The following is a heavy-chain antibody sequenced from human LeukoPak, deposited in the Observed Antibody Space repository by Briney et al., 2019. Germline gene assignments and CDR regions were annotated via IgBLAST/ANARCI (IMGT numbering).Heavy chain of an antibody. CDR1: GYTSTSYD. CDR2: MNPNSGNT. CDR3: ARVLYNWNYVGPGYYYYMDV. Sequence: ASVKVSCKASGYTSTSYDINWVRQATGQGREWMGWMNPNSGNTGYAQKSQGRVTMTRNTSISTAYMELSSLRSEDTAVYYCARVLYNWNYVGPGYYYYMDVWGKGTTVTVSS. D-gene: IGHD1-7*01. J-gene: IGHJ6*03. V-gene: IGHV1-8*01.